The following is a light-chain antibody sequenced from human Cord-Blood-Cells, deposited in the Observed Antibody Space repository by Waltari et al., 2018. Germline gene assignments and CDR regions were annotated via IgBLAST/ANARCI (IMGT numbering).Light chain of an antibody. CDR1: SSNIGNNP. Sequence: QSVLTQPPSVSDAPRQRVTISCSGSSSNIGNNPVNCYQQLPGKAPKLLIYYDDLLPSGVSDRFSGSKSGTSASLAISGLQSEDEADYYCAAWDDSLNGPVFGGGTKLTVL. V-gene: IGLV1-36*01. CDR2: YDD. J-gene: IGLJ3*02. CDR3: AAWDDSLNGPV.